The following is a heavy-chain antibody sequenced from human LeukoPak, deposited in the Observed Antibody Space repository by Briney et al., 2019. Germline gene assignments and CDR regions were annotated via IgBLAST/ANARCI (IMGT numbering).Heavy chain of an antibody. CDR1: GGSISSYY. D-gene: IGHD2-15*01. J-gene: IGHJ2*01. Sequence: SETLSLTCTVSGGSISSYYWSWIRQPPGKGLEWIGYIYYSGSTNYNPSLKSRVTISVDTSKNQFSLKLSSVTAADTAVYYRARARRICSGGSCYSYWYFDLWGRGTLVTVSS. V-gene: IGHV4-59*01. CDR2: IYYSGST. CDR3: ARARRICSGGSCYSYWYFDL.